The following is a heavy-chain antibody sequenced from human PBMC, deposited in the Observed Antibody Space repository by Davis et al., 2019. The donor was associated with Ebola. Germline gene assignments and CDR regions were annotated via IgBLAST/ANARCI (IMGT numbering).Heavy chain of an antibody. J-gene: IGHJ6*02. CDR2: IKQDGRAK. CDR3: AREYEDVLGFLEWEKKRDYYAMDV. CDR1: GFIFRNYW. Sequence: GESLKTPCAASGFIFRNYWMSWVRQAPGKGPEWVANIKQDGRAKYHVDPVKGRFTISRDHAKNSRDLQMNSLKAEDTAVYYCAREYEDVLGFLEWEKKRDYYAMDVWGQGTTVTVSS. D-gene: IGHD3-3*01. V-gene: IGHV3-7*01.